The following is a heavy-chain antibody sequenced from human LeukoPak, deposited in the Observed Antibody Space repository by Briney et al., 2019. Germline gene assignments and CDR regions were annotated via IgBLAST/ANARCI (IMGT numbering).Heavy chain of an antibody. CDR2: TIPIFGAK. D-gene: IGHD7-27*01. Sequence: EASVKVSCKASGGTFSTFGITWVRQAPGQGLEWMGGTIPIFGAKLYAQKFRGRVTFTADNSTTTTFMELSSLRSEDTALYFCASYSNWGDFDSWGQGTLVTVSS. CDR1: GGTFSTFG. V-gene: IGHV1-69*06. CDR3: ASYSNWGDFDS. J-gene: IGHJ4*02.